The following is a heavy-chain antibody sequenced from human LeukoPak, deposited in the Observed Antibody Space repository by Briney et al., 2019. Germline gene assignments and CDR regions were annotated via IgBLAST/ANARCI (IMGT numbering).Heavy chain of an antibody. CDR2: INPNSGGT. J-gene: IGHJ4*02. D-gene: IGHD3-22*01. CDR3: AREPIPHYYDSSGYTPGGY. V-gene: IGHV1-2*02. CDR1: GYTFTGYY. Sequence: ASVKVSCKASGYTFTGYYMHWVRQAPGQGLEWMGWINPNSGGTNYAQKFQGRVTMTRDTSISTAYMELSRLRSDDTAVYYCAREPIPHYYDSSGYTPGGYWGQGTLVTVSS.